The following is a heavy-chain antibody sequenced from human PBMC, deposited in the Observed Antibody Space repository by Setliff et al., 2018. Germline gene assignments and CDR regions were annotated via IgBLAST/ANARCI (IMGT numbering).Heavy chain of an antibody. CDR3: ARDGQWGYGGNSGAFDI. D-gene: IGHD4-17*01. CDR2: ISAYNGNT. Sequence: ASVQVSCQASGYTFTSYGISWVRQAPGQGLEWMGWISAYNGNTNYAQKLQGRVTMTTDTSTSTAYMELRSLRSDDTAVYYCARDGQWGYGGNSGAFDIWGQGTMVTVSS. V-gene: IGHV1-18*01. CDR1: GYTFTSYG. J-gene: IGHJ3*02.